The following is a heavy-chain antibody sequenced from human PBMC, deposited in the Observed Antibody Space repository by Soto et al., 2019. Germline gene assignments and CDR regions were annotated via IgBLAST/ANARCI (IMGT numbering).Heavy chain of an antibody. CDR2: VYWNDAK. CDR3: AHLNTRGYDFDY. J-gene: IGHJ4*02. Sequence: QITLKEPGPTLVKPTQTLTLTCTFSGFSLSTSQVGVGWISQPPGKALEWLAHVYWNDAKYYSLSLKTRRTITKDTAKNQVVLTMTNMDPVDTATDFCAHLNTRGYDFDYWGQGALVTVSS. CDR1: GFSLSTSQVG. D-gene: IGHD3-3*01. V-gene: IGHV2-5*01.